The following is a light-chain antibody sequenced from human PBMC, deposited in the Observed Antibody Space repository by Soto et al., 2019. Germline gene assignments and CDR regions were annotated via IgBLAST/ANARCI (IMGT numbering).Light chain of an antibody. CDR3: QQYNSFST. Sequence: IQMTQSPSTLSASVGDRVTIACRASQTINNWLAWYQQKPGKAPKLLIYHVSTLESGVPSRFSGSGSGTEFTLTISSLQPDDFATYYCQQYNSFSTFGQGTKVDIK. J-gene: IGKJ1*01. CDR1: QTINNW. V-gene: IGKV1-5*01. CDR2: HVS.